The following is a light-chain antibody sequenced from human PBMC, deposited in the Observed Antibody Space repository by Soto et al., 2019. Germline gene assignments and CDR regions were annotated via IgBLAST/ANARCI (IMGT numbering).Light chain of an antibody. J-gene: IGKJ1*01. CDR1: QSLVHSDGNTY. Sequence: DVAMTQSPLSLPVTLGQPASISCRSSQSLVHSDGNTYLSWCQQRPGQSPRRLIYKVSNRDSGVPDRFSGSGSGTDFTLKISRVEAEDVGVYYCMQGTHWPRTFGQGTKVEVK. CDR3: MQGTHWPRT. V-gene: IGKV2-30*02. CDR2: KVS.